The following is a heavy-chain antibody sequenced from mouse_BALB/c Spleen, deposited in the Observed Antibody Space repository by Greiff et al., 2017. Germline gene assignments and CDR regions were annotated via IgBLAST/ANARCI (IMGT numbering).Heavy chain of an antibody. CDR1: GYTFTSYW. CDR2: INPSTGYT. J-gene: IGHJ3*01. Sequence: QVQLQQSGAELAKPGASVKMSCKASGYTFTSYWMHWVKQRPGQGLEWIGYINPSTGYTEYNQKFKDKATLTADKSSSTAYMQLSSLTSEDSAVYYCARYAGTWFAYWGQGTLVTVSA. V-gene: IGHV1-7*01. CDR3: ARYAGTWFAY.